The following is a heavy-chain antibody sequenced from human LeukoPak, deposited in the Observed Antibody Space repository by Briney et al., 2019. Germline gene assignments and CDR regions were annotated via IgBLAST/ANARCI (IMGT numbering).Heavy chain of an antibody. CDR1: GYTFTSYG. CDR3: ARALDDYGDYDWFDP. D-gene: IGHD4-17*01. J-gene: IGHJ5*02. V-gene: IGHV1-18*01. Sequence: ASVKVSCKASGYTFTSYGISWVRQAPGQGLEWMGWISAYNGNTNYAQKLRGRVTMTTDTSTSTAYMELRSLRSDDTAVYYCARALDDYGDYDWFDPWGQGTLVTVSS. CDR2: ISAYNGNT.